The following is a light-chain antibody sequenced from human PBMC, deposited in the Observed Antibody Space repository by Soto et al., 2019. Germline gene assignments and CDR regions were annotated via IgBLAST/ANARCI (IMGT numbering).Light chain of an antibody. V-gene: IGLV1-44*01. CDR1: SSNIVSNT. Sequence: QSVLTQPPSASGTPGQRVTISCSGSSSNIVSNTVNWYQQLPGTAPKLLIYSNNQRPSGVPDRFSGSKSGTSASLAISGLQSEDEADYYCAAWDDSLNGGVFGTGTKLTVL. J-gene: IGLJ1*01. CDR3: AAWDDSLNGGV. CDR2: SNN.